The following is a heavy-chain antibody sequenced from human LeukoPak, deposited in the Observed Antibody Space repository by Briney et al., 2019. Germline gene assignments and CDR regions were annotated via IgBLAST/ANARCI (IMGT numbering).Heavy chain of an antibody. CDR2: ISGSSGST. Sequence: GGSLRLSCAASGFTFSSYAMSWVRQAPGKGLEWVSLISGSSGSTFYTDSVKGRFTVSRDNSKNTLYLQMNSLRADDTAEYFCAKKGGTLLRPYYFDYWGQGTLVTVSS. D-gene: IGHD2-15*01. CDR3: AKKGGTLLRPYYFDY. CDR1: GFTFSSYA. J-gene: IGHJ4*02. V-gene: IGHV3-23*01.